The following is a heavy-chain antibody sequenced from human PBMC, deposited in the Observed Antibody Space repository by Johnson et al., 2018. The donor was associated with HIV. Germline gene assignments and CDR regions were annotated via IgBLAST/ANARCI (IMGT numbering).Heavy chain of an antibody. CDR1: GFTFSSYG. V-gene: IGHV3-30*03. Sequence: QMLLVESGGGLVQPGGSLRLSCAASGFTFSSYGMHWVRQAPGKGLEWVAVISYDGNNKYYADSVKGRFTISRDNSKNTVYLQMNGLRAEYTAVYYCARDVAATMIVVGGAYDAFDIWGQGTMVTVSS. CDR3: ARDVAATMIVVGGAYDAFDI. J-gene: IGHJ3*02. CDR2: ISYDGNNK. D-gene: IGHD3-22*01.